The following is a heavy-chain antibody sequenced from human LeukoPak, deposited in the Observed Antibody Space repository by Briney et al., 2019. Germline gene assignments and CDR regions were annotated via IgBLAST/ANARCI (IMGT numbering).Heavy chain of an antibody. J-gene: IGHJ5*02. CDR2: ISYDGSNK. CDR1: GFTFSRYA. V-gene: IGHV3-30-3*01. Sequence: PGRSLRLSCAASGFTFSRYAMHWVRQAPGKGLEWVAVISYDGSNKYYADSVKGRFTISRDNSKNTLYLHMNSLRAEDTAVYYCARDERYYYDSSGPPWGQGTLVTVSS. CDR3: ARDERYYYDSSGPP. D-gene: IGHD3-22*01.